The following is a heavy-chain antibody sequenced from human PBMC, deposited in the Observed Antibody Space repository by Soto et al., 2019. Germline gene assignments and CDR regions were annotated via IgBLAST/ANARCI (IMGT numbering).Heavy chain of an antibody. CDR3: ARVDYGDGAAFDI. Sequence: GASVKVSCKASGGTFSSYTIGWVRQAPGQGLEWMGRIIPILGIANYAQKFQGRVTITADKSTSTAYMELSSLRSEDTAVYYCARVDYGDGAAFDIWGQGTVVTVSS. CDR2: IIPILGIA. D-gene: IGHD4-17*01. CDR1: GGTFSSYT. V-gene: IGHV1-69*02. J-gene: IGHJ3*02.